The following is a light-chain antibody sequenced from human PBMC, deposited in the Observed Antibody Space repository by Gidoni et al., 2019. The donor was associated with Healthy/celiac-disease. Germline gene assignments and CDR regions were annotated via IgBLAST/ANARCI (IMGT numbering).Light chain of an antibody. J-gene: IGLJ2*01. Sequence: SHELTQPPTVSVAAGQTARITCSGDALPKQYAYWYQQKPGQAPVLVIYKDSERPSGIPERFSGSSSGTTVTLTISGVQAEDEADYYCQSADSSGTLVVFGGGTKLTVL. V-gene: IGLV3-25*03. CDR1: ALPKQY. CDR3: QSADSSGTLVV. CDR2: KDS.